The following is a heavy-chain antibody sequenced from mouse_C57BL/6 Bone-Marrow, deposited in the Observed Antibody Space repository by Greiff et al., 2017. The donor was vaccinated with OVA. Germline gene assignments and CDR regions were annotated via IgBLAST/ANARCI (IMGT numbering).Heavy chain of an antibody. CDR3: VSEGLYSNYDWYFDV. CDR2: IRSKSSNYAT. J-gene: IGHJ1*03. D-gene: IGHD2-5*01. V-gene: IGHV10-3*01. CDR1: GFTFNTYA. Sequence: EVKLMGSGGGLVQPKGSLKLSCAASGFTFNTYAMHWVRQAPGKGLEWVARIRSKSSNYATYYADSVKDRFTISRDDSQSMLYLQMNNLKTEDTAMYYCVSEGLYSNYDWYFDVWGTGTTVTVSS.